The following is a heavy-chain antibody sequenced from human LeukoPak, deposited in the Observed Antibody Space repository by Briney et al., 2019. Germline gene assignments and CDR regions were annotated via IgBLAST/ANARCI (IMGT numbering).Heavy chain of an antibody. Sequence: GESLKISCKGSGYSFTSYWIGWVRQMPGKGLEWMGIIYPDDSDTRYNPSFEGQVIISVDKSISTAYLQWSSLKASGTATYYCARHGHCTNGVCYSNYYYYMDVWGKGTTVTVSS. J-gene: IGHJ6*03. CDR1: GYSFTSYW. CDR3: ARHGHCTNGVCYSNYYYYMDV. CDR2: IYPDDSDT. D-gene: IGHD2-8*01. V-gene: IGHV5-51*01.